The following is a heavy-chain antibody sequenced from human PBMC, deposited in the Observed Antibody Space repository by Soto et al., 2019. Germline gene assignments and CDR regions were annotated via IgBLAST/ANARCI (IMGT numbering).Heavy chain of an antibody. J-gene: IGHJ6*02. CDR1: GDTFTSYG. Sequence: ASVKVSCKASGDTFTSYGISWVRQAPEQGLEWMGWISAYNGDTNYAQKFQGRVSMTIDTSTTTAYMELRSLTSDDTAVYYCAKNGQPPYYYYGLDVWGQGTKVTVSS. CDR2: ISAYNGDT. D-gene: IGHD2-8*01. CDR3: AKNGQPPYYYYGLDV. V-gene: IGHV1-18*01.